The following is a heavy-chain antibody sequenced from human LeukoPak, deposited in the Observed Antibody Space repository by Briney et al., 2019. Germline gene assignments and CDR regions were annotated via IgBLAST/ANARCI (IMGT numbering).Heavy chain of an antibody. CDR1: GFTFSSYA. J-gene: IGHJ4*02. CDR2: ISYDGSNK. Sequence: HPGGSLRLSCAASGFTFSSYAMHWVCQAPGKGLEWVAVISYDGSNKYYADSVKGRFTISRDNSKNTLYLQMNSLRAEDTAVYYCALSAMDFDYWGQGTLVTVSS. CDR3: ALSAMDFDY. V-gene: IGHV3-30*04. D-gene: IGHD5-18*01.